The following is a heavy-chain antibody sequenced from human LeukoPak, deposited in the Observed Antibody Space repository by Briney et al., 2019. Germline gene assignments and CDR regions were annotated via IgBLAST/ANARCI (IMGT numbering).Heavy chain of an antibody. J-gene: IGHJ4*02. CDR1: GLTFSTHA. CDR2: IYHSGST. D-gene: IGHD1-26*01. Sequence: PGGSLRLSCAASGLTFSTHAMHWVRQAPGKGLEWIGSIYHSGSTYYNASLQSRVTISIETSKNQISLRLNSVTAADTAMYYCAKSGGYGLIDYWGQGTLVTVSS. CDR3: AKSGGYGLIDY. V-gene: IGHV4-38-2*01.